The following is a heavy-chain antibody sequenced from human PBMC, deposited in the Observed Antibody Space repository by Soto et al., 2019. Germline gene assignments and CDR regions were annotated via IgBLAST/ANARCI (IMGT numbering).Heavy chain of an antibody. Sequence: SETLSLTCTVSCGSISSGDYYWSWIRQPPGKGLEWIGYIYYSGSTYYNPSLKSRVTISVDTSKNQFSLKLSSVTAADTAVYYWARGDWNYLDYWGQGTLVTVSS. CDR1: CGSISSGDYY. J-gene: IGHJ4*02. D-gene: IGHD1-1*01. CDR2: IYYSGST. CDR3: ARGDWNYLDY. V-gene: IGHV4-30-4*01.